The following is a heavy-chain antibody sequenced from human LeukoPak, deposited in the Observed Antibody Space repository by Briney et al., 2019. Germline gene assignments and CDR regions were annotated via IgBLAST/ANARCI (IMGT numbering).Heavy chain of an antibody. V-gene: IGHV3-11*04. CDR2: ISSSGSTI. CDR3: ARDHGYCSSTSCSRWASIY. CDR1: GFTFSDYY. Sequence: GGSLRLSCAASGFTFSDYYMSWIRQAPGKGLEWVSYISSSGSTIYYADSVKGRFTISRDNAKNSLYLQINSLRAEDTAVYYCARDHGYCSSTSCSRWASIYWGQGTLVTVSS. D-gene: IGHD2-2*01. J-gene: IGHJ4*02.